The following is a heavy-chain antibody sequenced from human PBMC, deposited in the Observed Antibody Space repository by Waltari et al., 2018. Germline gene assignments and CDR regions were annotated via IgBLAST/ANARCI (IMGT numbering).Heavy chain of an antibody. V-gene: IGHV4-59*01. CDR2: IYYSGST. Sequence: QVQLQESGPGLGKPSETLSLTCTVSGGSISSYYWSWIRQPPGKGLEWIGYIYYSGSTNYNPSLKSRVTISVDTSKNQFSLKLSSVTAADTAVYYCARADSSGGFDYWGQGTLVTVSS. CDR3: ARADSSGGFDY. J-gene: IGHJ4*02. D-gene: IGHD3-22*01. CDR1: GGSISSYY.